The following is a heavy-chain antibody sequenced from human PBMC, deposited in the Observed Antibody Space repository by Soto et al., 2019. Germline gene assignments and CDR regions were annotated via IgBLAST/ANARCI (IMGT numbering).Heavy chain of an antibody. Sequence: QVQLVQSGAEVKKPGASVKVSCKASGYTFTSFGITWVRQDPGQGLEWMGWISVYNGKTNYAQKLQGRVTVTRDTSTNTAYMELRSLRSDDTAVYYCAKDDYGKNDGDSLEMWGQGTMVTVSS. CDR1: GYTFTSFG. J-gene: IGHJ3*02. V-gene: IGHV1-18*01. CDR3: AKDDYGKNDGDSLEM. D-gene: IGHD4-17*01. CDR2: ISVYNGKT.